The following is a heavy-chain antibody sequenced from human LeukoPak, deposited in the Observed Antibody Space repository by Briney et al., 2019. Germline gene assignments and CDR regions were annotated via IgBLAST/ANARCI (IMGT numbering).Heavy chain of an antibody. J-gene: IGHJ4*02. Sequence: GGSLRLSCAASGFTFSSYSMNWVRQAPGKGLEWVSSISSSSSYIYYADSVKGRFTISRGNAKNSLYLQMNSLRAEDTAVYYCARHDHIAAAGDYWGQGTLVTVSS. V-gene: IGHV3-21*01. D-gene: IGHD6-13*01. CDR2: ISSSSSYI. CDR1: GFTFSSYS. CDR3: ARHDHIAAAGDY.